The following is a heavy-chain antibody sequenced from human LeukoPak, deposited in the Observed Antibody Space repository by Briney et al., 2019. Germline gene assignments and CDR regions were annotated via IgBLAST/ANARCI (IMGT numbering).Heavy chain of an antibody. CDR2: IIPIFGTA. Sequence: ASVKVSCTASGGTFSSYAISWVRQAPGQGLEWMGGIIPIFGTANYAQKFQGRVTITADESTSTAYMELSSLRSEDTAVYYCARLRFLEWFASGGYFDYWGQGTLVTVSS. D-gene: IGHD3-3*01. V-gene: IGHV1-69*13. CDR1: GGTFSSYA. J-gene: IGHJ4*02. CDR3: ARLRFLEWFASGGYFDY.